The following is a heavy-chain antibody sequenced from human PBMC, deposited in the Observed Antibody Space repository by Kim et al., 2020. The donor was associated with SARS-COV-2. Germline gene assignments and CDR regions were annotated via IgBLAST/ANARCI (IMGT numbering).Heavy chain of an antibody. V-gene: IGHV4-61*02. CDR3: ARDYCSGGSCYSDWFDP. CDR1: GGSISSGSYY. Sequence: SETLSLTCTVSGGSISSGSYYWSWIRQPAGKGLEWIGRIYTSGSTNYNPSLKSRVTISVDTSKNQFSLKLSSVTAADTAVYYCARDYCSGGSCYSDWFDPWGQGTLVTVSS. CDR2: IYTSGST. D-gene: IGHD2-15*01. J-gene: IGHJ5*02.